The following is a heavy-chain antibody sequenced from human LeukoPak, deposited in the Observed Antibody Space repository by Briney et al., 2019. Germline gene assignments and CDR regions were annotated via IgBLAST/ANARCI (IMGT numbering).Heavy chain of an antibody. CDR3: ARGQDIVVVPAALGSDAFDI. CDR1: GGTFSSYA. CDR2: IIPIFGTA. J-gene: IGHJ3*02. V-gene: IGHV1-69*05. Sequence: SVKVSCKASGGTFSSYAISWVRQASGQGLEWMGGIIPIFGTANYAQKFQGRVTITTDESTSTAYMELSSLRSEDTAVYYCARGQDIVVVPAALGSDAFDIWGQGTMVTVSS. D-gene: IGHD2-2*01.